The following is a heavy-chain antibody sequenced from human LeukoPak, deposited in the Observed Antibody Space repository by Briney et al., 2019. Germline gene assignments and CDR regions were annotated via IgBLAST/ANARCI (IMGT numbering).Heavy chain of an antibody. CDR1: GFTFSSYS. D-gene: IGHD6-6*01. CDR3: ARDKYSSSTGWFDP. Sequence: GGSLRLSCAASGFTFSSYSMNWVRQAPGKGREWVSSISSSSSYVYYADSVKGRFTISRDNAKNSLYLQMNSLRAEDTAVYYCARDKYSSSTGWFDPWGQGTLVTVSS. CDR2: ISSSSSYV. J-gene: IGHJ5*02. V-gene: IGHV3-21*01.